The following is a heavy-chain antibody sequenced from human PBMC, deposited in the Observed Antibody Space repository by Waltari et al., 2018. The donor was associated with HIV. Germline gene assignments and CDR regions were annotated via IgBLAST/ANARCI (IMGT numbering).Heavy chain of an antibody. J-gene: IGHJ5*02. CDR3: ARDAKHDYGDYNWFDP. V-gene: IGHV1-18*01. Sequence: QVQLVQSGAEVKKPGASVKVSCKASGYTFTSYGISWVRQAPGQGLVWMGWITTYNGNTNYAQKFQGRVTMTTDTSTSTAYMELRSLRSDDTAVYYCARDAKHDYGDYNWFDPWGQGTLVTVSS. CDR1: GYTFTSYG. D-gene: IGHD4-17*01. CDR2: ITTYNGNT.